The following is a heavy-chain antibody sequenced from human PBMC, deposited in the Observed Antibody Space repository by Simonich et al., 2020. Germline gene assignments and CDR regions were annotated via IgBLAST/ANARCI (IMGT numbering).Heavy chain of an antibody. CDR2: INPNSGGT. V-gene: IGHV1-2*02. Sequence: QVQLVQSGAEVKKPGASVKVSCKASGYTFTGYYMPWVRQAPGQGLVLMGGINPNSGGTNYAQKFQGRVTMTRDTSISTAYMELSRLRSDDTAVYYCARDSYSSWYFDLWGRGTLVTVSS. D-gene: IGHD6-13*01. CDR1: GYTFTGYY. J-gene: IGHJ2*01. CDR3: ARDSYSSWYFDL.